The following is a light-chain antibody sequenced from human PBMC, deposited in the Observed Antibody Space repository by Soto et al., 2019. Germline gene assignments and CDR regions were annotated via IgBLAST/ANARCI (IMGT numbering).Light chain of an antibody. CDR2: EVV. CDR3: KSYAGSNTYV. Sequence: QSVLTQPPSASGSTGQSVTISCTGTKSDIGVYDFVSWYQHHPGKAPRLIIYEVVQWPSGVPDRFSGSKSGNTASLTVSGLQAADEADYFCKSYAGSNTYVFGSGTKATVL. V-gene: IGLV2-8*01. J-gene: IGLJ1*01. CDR1: KSDIGVYDF.